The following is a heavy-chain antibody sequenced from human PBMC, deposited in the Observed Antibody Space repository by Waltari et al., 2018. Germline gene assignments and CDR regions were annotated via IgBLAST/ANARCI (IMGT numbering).Heavy chain of an antibody. V-gene: IGHV1-8*01. CDR1: GYTFTSYD. CDR3: AREKRRATMVRGGFDP. CDR2: MNPNRGNT. J-gene: IGHJ5*02. D-gene: IGHD3-10*01. Sequence: QVQLVQSGAEVKKPGASVKVSCKASGYTFTSYDINWVRQATGQGLEWMGWMNPNRGNTGYAQKFQGRVTMTRNTSISTAYMELSSLRSEDTAVYYCAREKRRATMVRGGFDPWGQGTLVTVSS.